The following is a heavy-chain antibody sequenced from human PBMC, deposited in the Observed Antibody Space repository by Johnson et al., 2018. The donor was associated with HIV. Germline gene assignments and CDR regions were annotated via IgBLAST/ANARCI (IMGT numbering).Heavy chain of an antibody. Sequence: QVQLVESGGGVVQPGGSLRLSCAASGFTFSSYGMHWVRQAPGKGLEWVAFIRYDGRNKYYADSVKGRFTISSDNSKNTLYLQMNSLRAEDTAVYYCAKDFFVAEETVTVTDDAFDIWGQGTMVTVSS. D-gene: IGHD4-17*01. CDR2: IRYDGRNK. CDR1: GFTFSSYG. J-gene: IGHJ3*02. V-gene: IGHV3-30*02. CDR3: AKDFFVAEETVTVTDDAFDI.